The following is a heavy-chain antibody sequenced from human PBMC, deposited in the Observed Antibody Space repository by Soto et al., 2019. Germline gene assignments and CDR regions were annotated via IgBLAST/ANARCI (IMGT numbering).Heavy chain of an antibody. V-gene: IGHV4-4*07. CDR1: GGSISSYY. D-gene: IGHD3-3*01. Sequence: SETLSLTCTVSGGSISSYYWSWIRQPAGKGLEWIGRIYTSGSTNYNPSLKSRVTMSVDTSKNQFSLKLSSVTAADTAVYYCARDFFHYDFWSGYYYNWFDPWGQGTLVTVSS. CDR3: ARDFFHYDFWSGYYYNWFDP. J-gene: IGHJ5*02. CDR2: IYTSGST.